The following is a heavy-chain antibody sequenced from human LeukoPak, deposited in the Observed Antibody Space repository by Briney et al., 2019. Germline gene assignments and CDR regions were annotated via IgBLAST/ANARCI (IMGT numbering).Heavy chain of an antibody. Sequence: ASVKVSCKASGYNFIANSIHWVRQAPGQELEWMGWINPYDGATNYVQKFQGRVTMTRDTSITTAFMEVSGLRSDDTAVYYCARGSGNYFPFDYFPFDYWGQGSLVTVSS. J-gene: IGHJ4*02. CDR1: GYNFIANS. CDR3: ARGSGNYFPFDYFPFDY. V-gene: IGHV1-2*02. D-gene: IGHD1-26*01. CDR2: INPYDGAT.